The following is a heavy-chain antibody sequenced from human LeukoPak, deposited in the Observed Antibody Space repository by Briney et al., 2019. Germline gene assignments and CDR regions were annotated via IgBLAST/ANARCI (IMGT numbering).Heavy chain of an antibody. CDR1: GYTFTNYW. CDR2: IYPGDSHS. CDR3: AYGSSGWHWLDP. Sequence: GESLKISCKGSGYTFTNYWIGWVRQMPGKGLEWMGIIYPGDSHSRYSPSFQGQVTISADKSISTVYLQWSSLKASDTAMYYCAYGSSGWHWLDPWGQGTLVTVSS. V-gene: IGHV5-51*01. D-gene: IGHD6-19*01. J-gene: IGHJ5*02.